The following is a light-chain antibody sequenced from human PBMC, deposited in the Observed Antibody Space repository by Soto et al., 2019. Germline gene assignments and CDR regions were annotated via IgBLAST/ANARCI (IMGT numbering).Light chain of an antibody. CDR1: ISNIGTKY. V-gene: IGLV1-47*01. J-gene: IGLJ3*02. CDR2: GNN. Sequence: QSVLTQPPSESGTPGQTVTISSSGSISNIGTKYVFWYQHLPGTAPKLLTYGNNQRPSGVPDRCSGSRSGTSASLAISGLRPEDEADYYCEVWDDRLSGVGFGGGTKLTVL. CDR3: EVWDDRLSGVG.